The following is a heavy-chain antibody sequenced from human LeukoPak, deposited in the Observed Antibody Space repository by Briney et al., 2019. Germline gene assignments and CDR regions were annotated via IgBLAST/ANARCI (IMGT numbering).Heavy chain of an antibody. CDR2: IKQDGRTI. CDR3: ARERGHSGYDLYDY. CDR1: GFTFSNTW. D-gene: IGHD5-12*01. V-gene: IGHV3-7*01. J-gene: IGHJ4*02. Sequence: PGGSLRLSLSAFGFTFSNTWMGWVRPPPGKGREWVANIKQDGRTISHLASVKGRITISRDNAKDSLYLQMNSLGDEDTDVYYCARERGHSGYDLYDYWGQGTLVTVSS.